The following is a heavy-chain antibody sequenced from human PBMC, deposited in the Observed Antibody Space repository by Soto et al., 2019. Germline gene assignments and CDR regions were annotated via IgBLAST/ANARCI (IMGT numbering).Heavy chain of an antibody. D-gene: IGHD3-10*01. J-gene: IGHJ6*04. CDR2: ISGSGGST. CDR1: GFTFSSYA. V-gene: IGHV3-23*01. Sequence: GGSLRLSCAASGFTFSSYAMSWVRQAPGKGLEWVSAISGSGGSTYYADSVKGRFTISRDNSKNTLYLQMNSLRAEDTAVYYCAKGSTTRARLTIVRGVPTTIYYGMDIWRRETTGRVSS. CDR3: AKGSTTRARLTIVRGVPTTIYYGMDI.